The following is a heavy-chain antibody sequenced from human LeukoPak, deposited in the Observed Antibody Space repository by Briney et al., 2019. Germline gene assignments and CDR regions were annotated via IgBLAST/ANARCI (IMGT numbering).Heavy chain of an antibody. J-gene: IGHJ4*02. CDR2: IKGDGIST. V-gene: IGHV3-74*01. CDR1: GFDFSSNW. D-gene: IGHD3-3*01. CDR3: AKDHYWSIDY. Sequence: GGSLRLSCAASGFDFSSNWMHWVRHAPGQGLVWVSRIKGDGISTNYADSVKGRFTISRDIAKNTLYLQMNSLRAEDAGVYYCAKDHYWSIDYWGRGTLVTVSS.